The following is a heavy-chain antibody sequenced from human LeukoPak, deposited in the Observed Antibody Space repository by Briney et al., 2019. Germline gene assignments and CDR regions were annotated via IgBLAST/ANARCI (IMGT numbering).Heavy chain of an antibody. Sequence: GGSLRLSCADSGFTFSSYGMHWVRQAPGKGLEWVAFTRYDGSSKYYADSVNGRFTISRDNSKNTVHLQMNRLRVEDTAVYYCAKAPSRGYSYGALDYWGQGTLVTVSS. CDR2: TRYDGSSK. CDR1: GFTFSSYG. CDR3: AKAPSRGYSYGALDY. V-gene: IGHV3-30*02. J-gene: IGHJ4*02. D-gene: IGHD5-18*01.